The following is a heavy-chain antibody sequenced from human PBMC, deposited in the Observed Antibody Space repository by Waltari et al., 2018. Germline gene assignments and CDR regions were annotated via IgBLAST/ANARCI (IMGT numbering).Heavy chain of an antibody. J-gene: IGHJ4*02. CDR1: GGSISSHY. CDR3: ARAIFSSGWYPFDY. Sequence: QVQLQGSGPGLVKPSETLSLTCTVSGGSISSHYWSWIRQPPGKGLEWIGYIYYSGSTNYVPSLKSRVTISVDTSKNQFSPNLSSVTAADTAVYYCARAIFSSGWYPFDYWGQGTLVTVSS. D-gene: IGHD6-19*01. V-gene: IGHV4-59*11. CDR2: IYYSGST.